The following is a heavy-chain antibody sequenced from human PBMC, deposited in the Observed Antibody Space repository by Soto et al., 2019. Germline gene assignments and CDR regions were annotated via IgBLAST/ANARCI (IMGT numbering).Heavy chain of an antibody. CDR3: TRANWYSEY. V-gene: IGHV4-59*01. J-gene: IGHJ4*02. CDR2: IYYNGNT. D-gene: IGHD7-27*01. CDR1: GVPISNIY. Sequence: QVQLQESGPGLVKPSETLSLTCTVSGVPISNIYGAGIRQPPGKGLEWIGYIYYNGNTNYNPSLKSRVTMSVDTSRNQISLKLTTVTAADTAVYYCTRANWYSEYWGQGTLVTVSS.